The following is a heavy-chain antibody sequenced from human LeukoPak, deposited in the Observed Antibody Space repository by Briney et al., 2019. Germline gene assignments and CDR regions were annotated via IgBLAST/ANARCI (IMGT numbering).Heavy chain of an antibody. CDR3: ARAVGDRYNGFDP. CDR2: INPSGGST. V-gene: IGHV1-46*01. CDR1: GYTFTSYY. D-gene: IGHD4-17*01. Sequence: ASVKVSCKASGYTFTSYYMHWVRQAPGQGPEWLGIINPSGGSTSYPQKFQGRVTMTRDTSTSTVHMELSSLTSEDTAVYYCARAVGDRYNGFDPWGQGTLVTVSS. J-gene: IGHJ5*02.